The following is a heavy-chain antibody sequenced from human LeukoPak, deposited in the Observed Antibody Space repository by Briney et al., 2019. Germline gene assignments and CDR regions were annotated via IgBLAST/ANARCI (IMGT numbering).Heavy chain of an antibody. V-gene: IGHV3-7*04. J-gene: IGHJ4*02. CDR2: IKQDGSEK. D-gene: IGHD4-17*01. CDR1: GFTFSDYW. Sequence: RGSLRLSCAASGFTFSDYWMSWVRQAPGKGLEWVANIKQDGSEKHYVDSVKGRFTISRDNAKNSLYLQMNSLRAEDTAVYYCARDLYGDYSPFDYWGQGTLVTVSP. CDR3: ARDLYGDYSPFDY.